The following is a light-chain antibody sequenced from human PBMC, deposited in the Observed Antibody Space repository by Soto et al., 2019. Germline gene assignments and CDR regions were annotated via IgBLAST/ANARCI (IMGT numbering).Light chain of an antibody. V-gene: IGLV2-14*03. Sequence: QSALTQPASVAGSPGQSITIACTGTSSDVGGYNYVSWYQLHPDKAPRLVIYDVSIRPPAVSDRFSGSTSGNTASLTISGLQAEDEADYYCSSYTATRTVVFGGGTKLTVL. CDR3: SSYTATRTVV. CDR1: SSDVGGYNY. J-gene: IGLJ3*02. CDR2: DVS.